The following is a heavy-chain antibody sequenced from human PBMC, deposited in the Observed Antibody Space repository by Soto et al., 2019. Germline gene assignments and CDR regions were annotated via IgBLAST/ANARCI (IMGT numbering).Heavy chain of an antibody. CDR2: ISSSGSTI. J-gene: IGHJ2*01. CDR1: GFTFSSYE. D-gene: IGHD3-3*01. Sequence: PGGSLRLSCAASGFTFSSYEMNWVRQAPGKGLEWVSYISSSGSTIYYADSVKGRLTISRDNAKNSLYLQMNSLRAEDTAIYYCAREGFLEWLSAVTYWYFDLWGRGTLVTVSS. V-gene: IGHV3-48*03. CDR3: AREGFLEWLSAVTYWYFDL.